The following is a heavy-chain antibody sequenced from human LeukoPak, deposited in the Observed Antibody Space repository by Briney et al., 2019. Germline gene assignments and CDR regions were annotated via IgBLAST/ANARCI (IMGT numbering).Heavy chain of an antibody. CDR2: ISGGGTTT. CDR3: ANSRGFGDLDI. Sequence: PGGSLRLSCAASGFTFSSYAMRWVRQAPGKGLQWVSSISGGGTTTYYADSVRGRFTISRDNSKNTLYLQMNSLRAEDTAVYYCANSRGFGDLDIWGQGTMVTVSS. V-gene: IGHV3-23*01. D-gene: IGHD3-10*01. CDR1: GFTFSSYA. J-gene: IGHJ3*02.